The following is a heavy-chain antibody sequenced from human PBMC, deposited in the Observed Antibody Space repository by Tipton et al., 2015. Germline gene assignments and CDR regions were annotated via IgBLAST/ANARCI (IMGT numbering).Heavy chain of an antibody. J-gene: IGHJ4*02. CDR1: GFIFSNYS. CDR2: ISWGGTYM. D-gene: IGHD4-17*01. V-gene: IGHV3-21*01. CDR3: ARGSPSATYGRMSQVLFDY. Sequence: SLRLSCAASGFIFSNYSMNWVRQAPGKGLEWVSSISWGGTYMYYADSMKGRFTISRDNAKNSLSLHMNSLRADDTAVYYCARGSPSATYGRMSQVLFDYWGQGTLVTVSS.